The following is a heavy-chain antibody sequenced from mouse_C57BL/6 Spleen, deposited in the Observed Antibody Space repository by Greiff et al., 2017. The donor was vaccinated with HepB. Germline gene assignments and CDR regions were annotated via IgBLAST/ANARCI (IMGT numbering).Heavy chain of an antibody. Sequence: VQLQQSGPELVKPGASVKISCKASGYSFTGYYMNWVKQSPEKSLEWIGEINPSTGGTTYNQKFKAKATLTVDKSSSTAYMQLKSLTSEDSAVYYCARRNYGSPLDYWGQGTTLTVSS. V-gene: IGHV1-42*01. CDR2: INPSTGGT. CDR1: GYSFTGYY. CDR3: ARRNYGSPLDY. J-gene: IGHJ2*01. D-gene: IGHD1-1*01.